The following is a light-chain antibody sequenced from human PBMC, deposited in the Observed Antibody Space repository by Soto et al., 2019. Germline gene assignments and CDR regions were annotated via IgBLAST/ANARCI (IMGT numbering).Light chain of an antibody. CDR3: SSYTSSSTLV. Sequence: QSALTQPASVSGSPGQSITISCTGTSSDVGGYNYVSWCQHHPGKAPKLMIYEVNNRPSGVSNRFSGSKSGNTASLTIAGLQAEDEADYSCSSYTSSSTLVFGSGTKLTVL. V-gene: IGLV2-14*01. J-gene: IGLJ1*01. CDR1: SSDVGGYNY. CDR2: EVN.